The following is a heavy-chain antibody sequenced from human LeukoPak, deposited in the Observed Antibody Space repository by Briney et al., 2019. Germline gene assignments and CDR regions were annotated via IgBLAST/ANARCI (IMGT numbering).Heavy chain of an antibody. CDR3: ARGPLPITIFGVVRPSNEVLDV. CDR1: GYTFTSYD. D-gene: IGHD3-3*01. CDR2: MNPNSGNT. Sequence: GASVKVSCKASGYTFTSYDINWVRQATGQGLEWMGWMNPNSGNTGYAQKFQGRVTITRNTSISTAYMELSSLRSEDTAVYYCARGPLPITIFGVVRPSNEVLDVWGKGTTVTVSS. J-gene: IGHJ6*04. V-gene: IGHV1-8*03.